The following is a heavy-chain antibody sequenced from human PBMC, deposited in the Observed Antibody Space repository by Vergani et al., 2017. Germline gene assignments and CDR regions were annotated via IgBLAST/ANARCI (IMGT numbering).Heavy chain of an antibody. CDR1: GDSFASNSAA. CDR2: TYYRSKWYN. Sequence: QVQLQQSGPGLVKPSQTLSLTCAISGDSFASNSAAWNWIRQSPSRGLEWLGRTYYRSKWYNDYAVSVKSRITINPDTSKNQFSLQLNSVTPEDTAVYYCARSLSITIFRVXTPASYDYYYYSDGWGKGSTVTVSS. J-gene: IGHJ6*03. CDR3: ARSLSITIFRVXTPASYDYYYYSDG. V-gene: IGHV6-1*01. D-gene: IGHD3-3*01.